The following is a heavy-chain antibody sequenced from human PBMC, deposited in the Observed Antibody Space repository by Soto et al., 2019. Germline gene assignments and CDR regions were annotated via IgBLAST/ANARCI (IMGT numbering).Heavy chain of an antibody. V-gene: IGHV3-48*02. D-gene: IGHD3-10*01. CDR1: GFTFSSYS. J-gene: IGHJ4*02. CDR2: IRGSSNSI. Sequence: PGGSLRLSCATSGFTFSSYSTNWVRQAPGKGLEWISYIRGSSNSIYYADSVKGRFTISRDNAKNSLYLQMNSLRDEDTAVYYCARDHYGSGSYPDPFDYWGQGTLVTVSS. CDR3: ARDHYGSGSYPDPFDY.